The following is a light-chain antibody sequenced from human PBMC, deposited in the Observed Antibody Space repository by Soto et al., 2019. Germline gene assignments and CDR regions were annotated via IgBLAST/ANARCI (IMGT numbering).Light chain of an antibody. CDR1: QSVSGN. J-gene: IGKJ1*01. Sequence: EIVMTQSPATLSVSPGERATLSCRASQSVSGNLAWYQQKPGQAPRLLIYGASTRATGIPARFSGSGSGTDFTPTISSRQSEDFAFYYCQQKKTGPPTLAQGTKGKIK. V-gene: IGKV3D-15*01. CDR3: QQKKTGPPT. CDR2: GAS.